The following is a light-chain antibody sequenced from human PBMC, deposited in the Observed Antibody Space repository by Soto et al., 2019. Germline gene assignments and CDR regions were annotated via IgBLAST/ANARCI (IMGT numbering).Light chain of an antibody. Sequence: QSALTQPPSASGSPGQSVAISCTGTASDIGGYSFVSWYQQHPGKAPKLLIYDVNKRPSGVPDRFSGSKFGNTASLTVSGLQAEDEAEYYCSAHGGTNPYVFGTGTKLTVL. CDR1: ASDIGGYSF. CDR2: DVN. J-gene: IGLJ1*01. V-gene: IGLV2-8*01. CDR3: SAHGGTNPYV.